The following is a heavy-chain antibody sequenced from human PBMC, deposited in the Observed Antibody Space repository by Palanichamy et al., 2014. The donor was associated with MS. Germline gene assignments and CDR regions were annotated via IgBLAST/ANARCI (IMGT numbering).Heavy chain of an antibody. CDR1: GYTFTSYG. CDR3: ARVFIYRYGGSYRSDAFDI. J-gene: IGHJ3*02. Sequence: VQLVQSGAEVKKPGASVKVSCKASGYTFTSYGFNWVRQAPGQGLEWMGWISVYNGNTKYAQKLQGRVTMTTDTSTTTAYMELRSLRSDDTAVYYCARVFIYRYGGSYRSDAFDIWGQGTMVTVSS. CDR2: ISVYNGNT. V-gene: IGHV1-18*01. D-gene: IGHD1-26*01.